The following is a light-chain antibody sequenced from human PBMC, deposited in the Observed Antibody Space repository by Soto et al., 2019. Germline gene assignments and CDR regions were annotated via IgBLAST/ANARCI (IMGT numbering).Light chain of an antibody. CDR3: QQCRNWPLT. CDR1: QNVYNN. CDR2: DAS. J-gene: IGKJ4*01. Sequence: EIVMTQSPATLSVSPGEGATLSCKASQNVYNNLAWYQQRPGQPPRLLIYDASTSATGISARFSGSGYGTEFPLTICSLQSEDFAVYFCQQCRNWPLTFGGGTKVELK. V-gene: IGKV3-15*01.